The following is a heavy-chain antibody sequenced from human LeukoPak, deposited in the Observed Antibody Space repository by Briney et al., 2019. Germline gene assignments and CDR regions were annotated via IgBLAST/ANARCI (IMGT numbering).Heavy chain of an antibody. Sequence: SVTVSCKASGGTFSSYTISWVRQAPGQGLEWMGRIIPILGIANYAQKFQGRVTITADKSTSTAYMELRSLRSEDTAVYYCAASDTAMVIPHYYYYYGMDVWGQGTTVTVSS. D-gene: IGHD5-18*01. CDR3: AASDTAMVIPHYYYYYGMDV. J-gene: IGHJ6*02. CDR2: IIPILGIA. CDR1: GGTFSSYT. V-gene: IGHV1-69*02.